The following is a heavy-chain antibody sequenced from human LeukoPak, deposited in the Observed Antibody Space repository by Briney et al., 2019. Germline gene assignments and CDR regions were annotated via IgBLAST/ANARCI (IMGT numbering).Heavy chain of an antibody. CDR1: GGSFSGYY. CDR3: ARGKIGDIVVVPAAIFHFDY. D-gene: IGHD2-2*01. V-gene: IGHV4-34*01. J-gene: IGHJ4*02. CDR2: INHSGST. Sequence: SETLSLTCAVYGGSFSGYYWSWIRQPPGKGLEWIGEINHSGSTNYNPSLKSRVTISVDTSKNQFSLKLCSVTAADTAVYYCARGKIGDIVVVPAAIFHFDYWGQGTLVTVS.